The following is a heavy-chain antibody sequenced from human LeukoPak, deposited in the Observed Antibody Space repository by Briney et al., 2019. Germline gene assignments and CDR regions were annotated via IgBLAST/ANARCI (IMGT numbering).Heavy chain of an antibody. CDR2: I. CDR3: ARVPRSYYYYYYMDV. J-gene: IGHJ6*03. Sequence: GGSLRLSCAASGFTFSSYAMSWVRQAPGKGLEWVSAIKGRFTISRDNSKNTLYLQMNSLRAEDTAVYYCARVPRSYYYYYYMDVWGKGTTVTVSS. V-gene: IGHV3-23*01. CDR1: GFTFSSYA.